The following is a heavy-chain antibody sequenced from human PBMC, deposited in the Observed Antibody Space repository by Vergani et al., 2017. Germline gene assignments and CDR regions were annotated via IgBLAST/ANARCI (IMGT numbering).Heavy chain of an antibody. D-gene: IGHD3-16*01. Sequence: EVQLLESGGGLVQPGGSLRLSCAASGFTFSSYAMSWVRQAPGKGLEWVSAISSSSSYTNYADSVKGRFTISRDNAKNSLYLQMNSLRAEDTAVYYCASGLRGILRSGPRFDYWGQGTLVTVSS. J-gene: IGHJ4*02. CDR3: ASGLRGILRSGPRFDY. V-gene: IGHV3-23*01. CDR1: GFTFSSYA. CDR2: ISSSSSYT.